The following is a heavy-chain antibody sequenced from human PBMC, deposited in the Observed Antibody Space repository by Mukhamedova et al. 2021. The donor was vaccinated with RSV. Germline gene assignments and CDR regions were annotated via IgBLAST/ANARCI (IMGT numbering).Heavy chain of an antibody. V-gene: IGHV4-39*01. CDR3: ARMRESLVPADAFDI. J-gene: IGHJ3*02. D-gene: IGHD2-2*01. Sequence: YMGWIRQPPGKGLEWIGSIYYSGSTYYNPSLKSRVTISVDTSKNQFSLKLSSVTAADTAVYYCARMRESLVPADAFDIWGQGTMVTGS. CDR1: Y. CDR2: IYYSGST.